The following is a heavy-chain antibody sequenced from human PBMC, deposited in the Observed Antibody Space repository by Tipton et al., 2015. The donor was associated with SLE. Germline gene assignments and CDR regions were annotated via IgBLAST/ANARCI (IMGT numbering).Heavy chain of an antibody. J-gene: IGHJ5*02. D-gene: IGHD4-17*01. CDR2: IKKDGSKK. CDR3: VRGPSYGAWVDFLDL. V-gene: IGHV3-7*01. Sequence: SLRLSCAASGFTFSDHWMNWVRQAPGKGLEWVASIKKDGSKKNYVDSVKGRFTISRDDAEKSLSLQMNSLRADDTAVYYCVRGPSYGAWVDFLDLWGQGTLVTVSS. CDR1: GFTFSDHW.